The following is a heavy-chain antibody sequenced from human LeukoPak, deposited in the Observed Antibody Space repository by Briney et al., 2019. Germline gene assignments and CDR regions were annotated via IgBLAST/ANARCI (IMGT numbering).Heavy chain of an antibody. V-gene: IGHV3-48*03. Sequence: PGGSLRLSCAASGFTFSSYEMNWVRQAPGKGLEWISYISSRGSPTYYADSVKGRFTISRDNTKNSLYLQMDRLRVEDTAVYYCAREMGSGHFDYWGQGTLVTVSS. D-gene: IGHD3-10*01. CDR2: ISSRGSPT. CDR3: AREMGSGHFDY. CDR1: GFTFSSYE. J-gene: IGHJ4*02.